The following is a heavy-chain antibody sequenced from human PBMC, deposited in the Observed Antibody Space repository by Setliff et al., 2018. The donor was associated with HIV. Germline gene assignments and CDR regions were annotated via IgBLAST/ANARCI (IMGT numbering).Heavy chain of an antibody. Sequence: ASVKVSCKASGYTFTSYGITWVRQAPGQGLEWMGWISGYDGNTNHAQKLQGRVTMTTDTSTSTAYMELRSLRSDDTAVYYCANSQDWSGYYALDYWGQGTLVTVSS. CDR2: ISGYDGNT. CDR1: GYTFTSYG. CDR3: ANSQDWSGYYALDY. J-gene: IGHJ4*02. D-gene: IGHD3-3*01. V-gene: IGHV1-18*01.